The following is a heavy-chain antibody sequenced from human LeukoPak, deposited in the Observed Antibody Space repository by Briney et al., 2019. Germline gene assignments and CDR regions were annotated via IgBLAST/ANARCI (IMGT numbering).Heavy chain of an antibody. D-gene: IGHD3-22*01. Sequence: GSLRLSCAASGFTVSNNYMSWVRQAPAKGLEWVSLIYSGGSTYYADSVKGRFTISRDNSKNTLYLQMNSLRAEDTAVYYCASYSSLDYWGQGTLVTVSS. CDR1: GFTVSNNY. V-gene: IGHV3-53*01. J-gene: IGHJ4*02. CDR2: IYSGGST. CDR3: ASYSSLDY.